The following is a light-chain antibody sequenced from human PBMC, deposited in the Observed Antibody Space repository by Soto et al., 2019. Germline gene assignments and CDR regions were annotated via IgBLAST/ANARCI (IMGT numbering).Light chain of an antibody. Sequence: IQLTQSPSSLSASVGDRVTITCRASQGINSYLAWYQQKPGKAPRLLIYAASTMPAGVPSRFSGSGSGTEFTLTISSLQSEDFAVYYCQQYNNWPETFGQGTKVEIK. CDR3: QQYNNWPET. J-gene: IGKJ1*01. CDR2: AAS. V-gene: IGKV1-9*01. CDR1: QGINSY.